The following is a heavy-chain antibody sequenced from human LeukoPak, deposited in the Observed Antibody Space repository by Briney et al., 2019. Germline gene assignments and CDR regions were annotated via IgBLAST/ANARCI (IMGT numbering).Heavy chain of an antibody. J-gene: IGHJ4*02. D-gene: IGHD1-26*01. CDR1: GYTFTGYY. CDR3: ARADVTGWEWELKKIFDF. V-gene: IGHV1-2*02. Sequence: GASVKVSCKASGYTFTGYYMHWVRQAPGQGLEWMGWINPNSGGTNYAQKFQGRVTMTRDTSISTAYMELSRLRSDDTAVYFCARADVTGWEWELKKIFDFWGQGTLAIVSS. CDR2: INPNSGGT.